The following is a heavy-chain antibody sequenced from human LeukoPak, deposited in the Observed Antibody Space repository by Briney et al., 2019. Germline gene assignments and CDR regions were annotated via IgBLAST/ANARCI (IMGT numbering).Heavy chain of an antibody. D-gene: IGHD2-2*01. CDR1: GFIFSNHG. J-gene: IGHJ4*02. CDR3: ATSPTATAW. V-gene: IGHV3-33*01. CDR2: IWYDGSNK. Sequence: GGSLRLSRAASGFIFSNHGMNWVRQAPGKGLEWVAVIWYDGSNKYYADSVKGRFTISRDNSKSTLYLQMNSLRGEDTAMYFCATSPTATAWWGQGTLVTVSS.